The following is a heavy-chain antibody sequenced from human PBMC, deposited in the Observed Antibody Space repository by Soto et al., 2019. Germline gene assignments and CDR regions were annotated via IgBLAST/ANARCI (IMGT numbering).Heavy chain of an antibody. D-gene: IGHD2-15*01. CDR2: IIPIFGTA. J-gene: IGHJ5*02. Sequence: ASVKVSCKASGGTFSSYAISWVRQAPGQGLEWMGGIIPIFGTANYAQKFQGRVTITADESTSTAYMELSSLRSEDTAVYYCARRYCSGGSCYWLGVLDNWFDPWGQGTLVTVSS. CDR1: GGTFSSYA. V-gene: IGHV1-69*13. CDR3: ARRYCSGGSCYWLGVLDNWFDP.